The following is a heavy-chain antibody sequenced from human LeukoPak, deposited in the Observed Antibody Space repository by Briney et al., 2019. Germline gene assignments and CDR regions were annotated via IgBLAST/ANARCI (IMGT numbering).Heavy chain of an antibody. J-gene: IGHJ4*02. Sequence: GGSLRLSCAASGFTFSTYRMSWVRQAPGKGLEWVANIKQDGSEKYYVDSVKGRFTISRDSAKNSLYLQMNSLRAEDTAVYYCARVRTTVTYYIDYWGQGTLVTVSS. D-gene: IGHD4-17*01. CDR2: IKQDGSEK. CDR3: ARVRTTVTYYIDY. CDR1: GFTFSTYR. V-gene: IGHV3-7*01.